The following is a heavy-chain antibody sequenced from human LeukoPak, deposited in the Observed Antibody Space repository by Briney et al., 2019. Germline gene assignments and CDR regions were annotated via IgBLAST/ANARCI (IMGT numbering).Heavy chain of an antibody. CDR3: TTDRGALTN. CDR2: IQSKTDGGPT. V-gene: IGHV3-15*01. J-gene: IGHJ4*02. Sequence: GGSPRLSCATSGFTFSDAWMSWVRQAPGEGLEWVGRIQSKTDGGPTEYAAPVKGRFTISRDDSRNTLYLQMNSLKAGDTGVYYCTTDRGALTNWGPGTLVTVSS. CDR1: GFTFSDAW. D-gene: IGHD3-10*01.